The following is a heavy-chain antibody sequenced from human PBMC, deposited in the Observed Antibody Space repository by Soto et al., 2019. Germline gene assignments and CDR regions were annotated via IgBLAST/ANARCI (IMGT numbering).Heavy chain of an antibody. J-gene: IGHJ4*02. Sequence: SYSLALGSALCRGSISSYYWSWIRQPPGKGLEWIGYIYYSGSTNYNPSLKSRVTISVDTSKNQFSLKLSSVTAADTAVYYCAGRDGYNSGFDYWGK. CDR1: RGSISSYY. CDR2: IYYSGST. D-gene: IGHD1-1*01. V-gene: IGHV4-59*07. CDR3: AGRDGYNSGFDY.